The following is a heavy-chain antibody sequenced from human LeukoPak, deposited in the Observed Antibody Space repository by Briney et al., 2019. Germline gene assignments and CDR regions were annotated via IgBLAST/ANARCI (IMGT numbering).Heavy chain of an antibody. CDR2: IIPIFGTA. Sequence: ASVKVSCKTPGGTFSTYAFSWVRQAPGQGLEWMGIIIPIFGTANYAQKFQGGVTITADESTRTVYMELSSLRSEDTAVYYCARDPLGEMGTPTLLDAFDIWGQGTMVTVSS. J-gene: IGHJ3*02. CDR1: GGTFSTYA. D-gene: IGHD5-24*01. V-gene: IGHV1-69*13. CDR3: ARDPLGEMGTPTLLDAFDI.